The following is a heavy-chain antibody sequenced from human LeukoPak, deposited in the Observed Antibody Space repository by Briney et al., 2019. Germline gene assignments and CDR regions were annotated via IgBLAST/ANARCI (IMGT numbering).Heavy chain of an antibody. V-gene: IGHV3-11*01. J-gene: IGHJ4*02. CDR2: ISSSGSTI. CDR3: ARDRFEIAAAGNVADY. D-gene: IGHD6-13*01. Sequence: GGSLRLSCAASGFTFSDYYMSWIRQAPGKGLEWVSYISSSGSTIYYADSVKGRFTISRDNAKNSLYLQMNSLRAEDTAVYYCARDRFEIAAAGNVADYWGQGTLVTVSS. CDR1: GFTFSDYY.